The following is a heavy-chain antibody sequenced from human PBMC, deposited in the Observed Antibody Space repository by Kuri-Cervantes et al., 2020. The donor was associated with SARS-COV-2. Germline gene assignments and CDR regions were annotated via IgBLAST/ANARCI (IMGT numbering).Heavy chain of an antibody. CDR1: GGSISSSSCY. Sequence: SETLSLTCTVSGGSISSSSCYWGWIRQPPGKGLEWIGSIYYSGSTYYNPSLKSRVTISVDTSKNQFSLKLSSVTAADTAVYYCASCDSSSWYYFDYWGRGTLVTVSS. V-gene: IGHV4-39*01. J-gene: IGHJ4*02. D-gene: IGHD6-13*01. CDR3: ASCDSSSWYYFDY. CDR2: IYYSGST.